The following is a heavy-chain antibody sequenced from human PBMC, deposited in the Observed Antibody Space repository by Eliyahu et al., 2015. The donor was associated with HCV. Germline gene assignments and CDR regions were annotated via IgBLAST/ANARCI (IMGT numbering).Heavy chain of an antibody. CDR2: IDXSGRP. CDR3: ARLPSTRGLTKTKYYFDF. Sequence: QVLLQESGPGLVKPSETVSLTCTVSSGSIXSSXYFWGXXRQSPXXGLEYIGIIDXSGRPYYNPSLRSPATISIDTSRNQLSLKLTSVTAADTAVYYCARLPSTRGLTKTKYYFDFWGQGTLVTVSS. D-gene: IGHD3-10*01. CDR1: SGSIXSSXYF. V-gene: IGHV4-39*01. J-gene: IGHJ4*02.